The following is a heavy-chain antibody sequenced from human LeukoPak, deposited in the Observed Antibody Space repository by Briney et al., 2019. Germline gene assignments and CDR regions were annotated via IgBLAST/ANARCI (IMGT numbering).Heavy chain of an antibody. Sequence: GGSLRLSCAASGFTFSRFTMNWVRQAPGKGLEWVSSITSSSSYIYYADSVKGRFTISRQNAKNSLFLQMNSLRAEDTAVYYCARHRSGGSQDDAFDIWGQGTMVTVSS. CDR1: GFTFSRFT. CDR2: ITSSSSYI. CDR3: ARHRSGGSQDDAFDI. J-gene: IGHJ3*02. D-gene: IGHD2-15*01. V-gene: IGHV3-21*01.